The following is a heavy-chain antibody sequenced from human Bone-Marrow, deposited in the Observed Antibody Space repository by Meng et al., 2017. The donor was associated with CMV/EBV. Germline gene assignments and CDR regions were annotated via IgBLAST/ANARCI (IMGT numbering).Heavy chain of an antibody. D-gene: IGHD3-3*01. V-gene: IGHV3-48*03. CDR2: ISSSGSTI. Sequence: GGSLRLSCAASGFTFSSYEMNWVRQAPGKGLEWVSYISSSGSTIYYADSVKGRFTISRDNAKNSLYLQMNSLRAEDTAVYYCARDYDFWSGYYERRGDGMDVWGQGTTVTVSS. CDR1: GFTFSSYE. J-gene: IGHJ6*02. CDR3: ARDYDFWSGYYERRGDGMDV.